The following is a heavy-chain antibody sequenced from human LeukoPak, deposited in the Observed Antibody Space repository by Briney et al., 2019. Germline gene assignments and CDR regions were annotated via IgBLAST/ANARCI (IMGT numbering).Heavy chain of an antibody. CDR3: AKVVGATTRGYFDY. CDR2: ISGSGGST. D-gene: IGHD1-26*01. J-gene: IGHJ4*02. CDR1: GFTFSSYA. V-gene: IGHV3-23*01. Sequence: GGSLRLSCAGSGFTFSSYAMSWVRQAPGKGLEWVSTISGSGGSTYYADSVKGRFTISRDNSKNTLYLQMNSLRAEDTAVYYCAKVVGATTRGYFDYWGQGTLVTVSS.